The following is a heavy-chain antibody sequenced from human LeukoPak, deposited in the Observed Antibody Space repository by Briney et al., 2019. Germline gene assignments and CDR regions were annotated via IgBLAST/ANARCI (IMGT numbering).Heavy chain of an antibody. CDR1: GFTFSSYA. CDR3: ARTPIAARQIDY. V-gene: IGHV3-30-3*01. Sequence: GGSLRLSCAASGFTFSSYAMHWVRQAPGKGLEWVAVISYDGSNKYYADSVKGRFTISRDNSKNTQYLQMNSLRAEDTAVYYCARTPIAARQIDYWGQGTLVTVSS. J-gene: IGHJ4*02. CDR2: ISYDGSNK. D-gene: IGHD6-6*01.